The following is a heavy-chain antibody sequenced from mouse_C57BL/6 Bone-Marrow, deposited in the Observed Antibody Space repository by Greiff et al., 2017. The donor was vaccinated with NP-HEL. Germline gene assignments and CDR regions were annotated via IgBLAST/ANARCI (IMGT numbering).Heavy chain of an antibody. J-gene: IGHJ2*01. V-gene: IGHV1-26*01. CDR3: ARLRSYYDGYYFDY. CDR1: GYTFTDYY. Sequence: EVQLQQSGPELVKPGASVTISCKASGYTFTDYYMNWVKQSPGKSLEWIGDINPNNGGTSYNQKFKGKATLTVDKSSSTAYMELRRLTSEDSAVYDCARLRSYYDGYYFDYGGQGTTLTGSS. CDR2: INPNNGGT. D-gene: IGHD1-1*01.